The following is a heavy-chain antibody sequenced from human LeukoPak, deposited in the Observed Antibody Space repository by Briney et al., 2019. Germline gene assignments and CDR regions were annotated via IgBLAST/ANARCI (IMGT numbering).Heavy chain of an antibody. V-gene: IGHV1-69*01. CDR3: ARGKYCSSTSCYGGFDP. CDR2: IIPILGTA. J-gene: IGHJ5*02. CDR1: GGTFSSYA. D-gene: IGHD2-2*01. Sequence: SVKVSCKASGGTFSSYAISWVRQAPGQGLEWMGGIIPILGTANYAQKFQGRVTITADESTSTAYMELSSLRSEDTAVYYCARGKYCSSTSCYGGFDPWGQGTLVTVSS.